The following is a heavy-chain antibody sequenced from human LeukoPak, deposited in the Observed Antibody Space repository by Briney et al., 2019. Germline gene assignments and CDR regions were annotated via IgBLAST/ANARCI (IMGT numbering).Heavy chain of an antibody. Sequence: PGGSLRLSCAASGFTFNNYGMHWVRQAPGPGLELVAVIWYDGTNKDYADSVKGRFAISRDNSKNTLYLQMNGLRAEDTAVYYCARLGPYCSSTSCYYIDFWGQGTLVTVSS. CDR3: ARLGPYCSSTSCYYIDF. CDR2: IWYDGTNK. D-gene: IGHD2-2*01. J-gene: IGHJ4*02. V-gene: IGHV3-33*01. CDR1: GFTFNNYG.